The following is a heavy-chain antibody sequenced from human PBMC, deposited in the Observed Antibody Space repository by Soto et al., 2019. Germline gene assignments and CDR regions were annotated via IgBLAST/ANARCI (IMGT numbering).Heavy chain of an antibody. CDR1: GFTFSNYA. Sequence: EVQVLESGGGLVQPGGSLRLSCAASGFTFSNYAMSWVRQAPGKGLEWVSSIGQSHTNTFYADSVKGRFTISRDSSKNTVYLQMNSLRAEDTAVYYCANIPWYTIGPWSQGTLVTVSS. CDR3: ANIPWYTIGP. J-gene: IGHJ5*02. V-gene: IGHV3-23*01. CDR2: IGQSHTNT. D-gene: IGHD6-19*01.